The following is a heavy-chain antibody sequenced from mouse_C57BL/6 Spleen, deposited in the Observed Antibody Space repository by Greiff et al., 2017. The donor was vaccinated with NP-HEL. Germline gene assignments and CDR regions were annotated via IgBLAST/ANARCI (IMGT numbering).Heavy chain of an antibody. CDR2: IDPSDSYT. Sequence: QVQLQQPGAELVRPGTSVKLSCKASGYTFTSYWLHWVTPRPGQGLEWIGVIDPSDSYTNYNQKFKGKATLTVDTSSSTAYMQLSSLTSEDSAVYYCARPTTDYFDYWGQGTTLTVSS. CDR1: GYTFTSYW. CDR3: ARPTTDYFDY. J-gene: IGHJ2*01. V-gene: IGHV1-59*01. D-gene: IGHD1-1*01.